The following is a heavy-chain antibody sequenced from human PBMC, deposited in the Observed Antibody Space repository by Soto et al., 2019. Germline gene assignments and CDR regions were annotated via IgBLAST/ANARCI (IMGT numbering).Heavy chain of an antibody. V-gene: IGHV3-21*01. Sequence: GGSLRLSCAASGFTFNTYTMNWVRQAPGKGLEWVSSISSNSNYIYYADSLKGRFTISRDNAKNSLYLQMDSLRAEDTAVYYCARDNPRRNGMDVWGQGTTVTVSS. D-gene: IGHD6-6*01. CDR1: GFTFNTYT. CDR2: ISSNSNYI. J-gene: IGHJ6*02. CDR3: ARDNPRRNGMDV.